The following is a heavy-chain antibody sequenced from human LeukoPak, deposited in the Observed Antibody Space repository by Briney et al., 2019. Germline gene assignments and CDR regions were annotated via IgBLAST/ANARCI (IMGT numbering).Heavy chain of an antibody. CDR1: GFTFGDHA. CDR2: IRSKAYRGTT. CDR3: ARGPIQLWIHNAMDV. D-gene: IGHD1-1*01. Sequence: GGSLRLSCTGSGFTFGDHAMSWVRQAPGKGLEWVGFIRSKAYRGTTEYAASVKGRFTISRDDSASIAYLQMNSLETEDTAVYYCARGPIQLWIHNAMDVWGQGTTVTVSS. V-gene: IGHV3-49*04. J-gene: IGHJ6*02.